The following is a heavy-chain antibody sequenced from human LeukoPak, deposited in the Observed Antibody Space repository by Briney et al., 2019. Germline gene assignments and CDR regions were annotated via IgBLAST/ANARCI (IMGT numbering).Heavy chain of an antibody. CDR3: TRRPKQPGVSSGYVDC. CDR1: GGSISSTSHN. J-gene: IGHJ4*02. Sequence: SETLSLTCTVSGGSISSTSHNWDWIRQPPGKDLEYMGSIFYSGNTYYNPSLKSRVTTSADTSKNQFSLKLTSVTAADTAVYYCTRRPKQPGVSSGYVDCWGQGTLVTVSS. V-gene: IGHV4-39*01. D-gene: IGHD3-3*01. CDR2: IFYSGNT.